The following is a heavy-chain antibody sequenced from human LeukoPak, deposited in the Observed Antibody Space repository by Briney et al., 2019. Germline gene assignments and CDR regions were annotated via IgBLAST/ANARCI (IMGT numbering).Heavy chain of an antibody. CDR3: ATPYSSGWYVRGWFDP. CDR1: GYTLTELS. Sequence: ASVKVSCKVSGYTLTELSMHWVRQAPGKGLEWMGGFDPEDGETIYAQKFQGRVTMTEDTSTDTAYMELSSLRPEDTAVYYCATPYSSGWYVRGWFDPWGQGTLVTVSS. CDR2: FDPEDGET. V-gene: IGHV1-24*01. D-gene: IGHD6-19*01. J-gene: IGHJ5*02.